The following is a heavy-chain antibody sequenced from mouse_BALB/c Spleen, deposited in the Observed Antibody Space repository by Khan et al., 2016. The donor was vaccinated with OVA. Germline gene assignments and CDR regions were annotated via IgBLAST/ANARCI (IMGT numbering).Heavy chain of an antibody. V-gene: IGHV3-2*02. J-gene: IGHJ4*01. D-gene: IGHD4-1*01. Sequence: EVQLQESGPGLVKPSQSLSLTCTVTGYSITRDYAWNWIRQFPGNKLEWMGYITNSGSTNYNPSLKSRISITRDTSKNKFFLQLHSVTTEDTATYYWASELGRYYAMDYWGQGTSVTVSS. CDR2: ITNSGST. CDR1: GYSITRDYA. CDR3: ASELGRYYAMDY.